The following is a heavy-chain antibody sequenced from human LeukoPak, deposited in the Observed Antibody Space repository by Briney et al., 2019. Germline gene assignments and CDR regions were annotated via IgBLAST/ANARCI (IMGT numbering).Heavy chain of an antibody. Sequence: SVKVSCKASGGTFSSYAISWVRQAPGQGLEWMGGIIPIFGTANYAQKFQGRVTITADESTSTAYMELSSLRSEDTAVYYCASSRDGYNTIENWGQGTLVTVSS. D-gene: IGHD5-24*01. V-gene: IGHV1-69*01. CDR3: ASSRDGYNTIEN. CDR2: IIPIFGTA. CDR1: GGTFSSYA. J-gene: IGHJ4*02.